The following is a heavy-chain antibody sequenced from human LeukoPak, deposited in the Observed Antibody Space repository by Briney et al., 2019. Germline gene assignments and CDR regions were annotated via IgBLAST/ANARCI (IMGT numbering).Heavy chain of an antibody. Sequence: GGSLRLSCAASGFTVSSNYMSWVRQAPGKGLEWVSVIYSGGCTYYADSVKGRFTISRDNSKNTLYLQMNSLRAEDTAVYYCARQTRLWFGESKSAFDYWGQGTLVTVSS. CDR3: ARQTRLWFGESKSAFDY. CDR1: GFTVSSNY. CDR2: IYSGGCT. J-gene: IGHJ4*02. D-gene: IGHD3-10*01. V-gene: IGHV3-66*04.